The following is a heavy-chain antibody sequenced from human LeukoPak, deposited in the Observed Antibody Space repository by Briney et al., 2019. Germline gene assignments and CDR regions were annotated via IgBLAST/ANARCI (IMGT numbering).Heavy chain of an antibody. CDR1: GGSISSGGYY. CDR3: AQTLEVSTITVHY. Sequence: PSQTLSLTCTVSGGSISSGGYYWSWIRQHPGKGLEWIGYIYYSGRTYYNPSLRSRVTISVDTSKKHFSLKLTSVTAADTAVYFCAQTLEVSTITVHYWGQGTLVTVSS. J-gene: IGHJ4*02. V-gene: IGHV4-31*03. D-gene: IGHD2-8*02. CDR2: IYYSGRT.